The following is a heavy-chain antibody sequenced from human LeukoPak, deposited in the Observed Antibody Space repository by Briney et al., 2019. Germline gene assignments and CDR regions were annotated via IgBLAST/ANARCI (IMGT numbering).Heavy chain of an antibody. CDR1: GDSISSGGYS. D-gene: IGHD3-10*01. Sequence: SETLSLTCAVSGDSISSGGYSWSWIRQPPGKGLEWIGYIYYSGSTYYNPSLKSRVTISVDTSKNQFSLKLSSVTAADTAVYYCARDHRMVRGSDYYYYMDVWGKGTTVTISS. J-gene: IGHJ6*03. CDR3: ARDHRMVRGSDYYYYMDV. V-gene: IGHV4-30-4*07. CDR2: IYYSGST.